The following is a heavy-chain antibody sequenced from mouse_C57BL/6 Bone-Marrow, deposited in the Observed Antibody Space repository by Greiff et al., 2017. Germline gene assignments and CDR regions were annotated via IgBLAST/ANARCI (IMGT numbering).Heavy chain of an antibody. CDR2: IRSKSSNYAT. V-gene: IGHV10-3*01. D-gene: IGHD1-1*01. J-gene: IGHJ1*03. Sequence: EAGGGLVQPKGSLKLSCAASGFTFNTYAMHWVRQAPGKGLEWVARIRSKSSNYATYYADSVKDRFTISRDDSQSMLYLQMNNLKTEDTAMYYCVGTYYYGSSYGWYVDVWGTGTTVTVSS. CDR1: GFTFNTYA. CDR3: VGTYYYGSSYGWYVDV.